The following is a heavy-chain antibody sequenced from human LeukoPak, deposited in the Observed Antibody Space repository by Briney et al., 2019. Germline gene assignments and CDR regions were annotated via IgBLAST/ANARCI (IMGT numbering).Heavy chain of an antibody. Sequence: GGSLRLSCAASGFTFSTYAMRWVRQAPGKGLEWLAVISYDGSNKYSADSVKGRFTISRDNSKNTLYLQMNSLRAEDTAVYYCAKGLYSSAWSWVDDWGQGTLVTVSS. J-gene: IGHJ4*02. CDR2: ISYDGSNK. CDR1: GFTFSTYA. D-gene: IGHD6-19*01. V-gene: IGHV3-30*18. CDR3: AKGLYSSAWSWVDD.